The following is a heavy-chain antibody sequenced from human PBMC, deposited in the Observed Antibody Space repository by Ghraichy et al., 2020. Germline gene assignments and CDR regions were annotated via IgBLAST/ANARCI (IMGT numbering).Heavy chain of an antibody. CDR1: DYSIHSGYY. V-gene: IGHV4-38-2*01. CDR3: VGLYSNYAIDR. Sequence: SETLSLTCGVSDYSIHSGYYWGWVRQSPGKGLEWIGSLYFGGSTYYNPSLKSRVTISVDTSQKQLSLNLTSVTAADTAIYFCVGLYSNYAIDRWGQGTLVTVSS. CDR2: LYFGGST. D-gene: IGHD4-11*01. J-gene: IGHJ4*02.